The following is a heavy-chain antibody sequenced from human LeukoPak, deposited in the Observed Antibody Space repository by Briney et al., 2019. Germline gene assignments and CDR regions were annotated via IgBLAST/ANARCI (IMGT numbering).Heavy chain of an antibody. D-gene: IGHD6-6*01. CDR3: ARGDLVRHYYYMDV. Sequence: ASVKVSCKASGYTFTGYYVHWVRQAPGQGLEWIGWINPNIGDTNYAQKFQGGVTMTRDTSISTAYMELSGLRSDDTAVYYCARGDLVRHYYYMDVWGKGTTVTVSS. V-gene: IGHV1-2*02. CDR2: INPNIGDT. J-gene: IGHJ6*03. CDR1: GYTFTGYY.